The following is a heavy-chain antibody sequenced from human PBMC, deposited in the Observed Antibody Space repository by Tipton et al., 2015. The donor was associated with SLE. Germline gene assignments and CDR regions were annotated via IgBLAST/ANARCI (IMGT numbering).Heavy chain of an antibody. Sequence: TLSLTCTVSGGSFRSGPYSWGWIRQPAGRGLEWIGYIYPSESTYYNPSLESRVTISIDRSKNQFSLSLSSVTAADVAVYFCVRGGLAYGEDWFDTWGQGTRVSVSA. J-gene: IGHJ5*02. CDR1: GGSFRSGPYS. CDR3: VRGGLAYGEDWFDT. V-gene: IGHV4-30-2*01. CDR2: IYPSEST. D-gene: IGHD3-10*01.